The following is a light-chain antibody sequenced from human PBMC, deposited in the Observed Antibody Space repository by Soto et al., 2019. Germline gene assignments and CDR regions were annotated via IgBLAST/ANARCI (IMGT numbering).Light chain of an antibody. J-gene: IGKJ1*01. CDR3: QKYGSSPWT. CDR1: QGIAHY. CDR2: DAS. V-gene: IGKV1-27*01. Sequence: DNEMTQSPSSLSASVGDRVTITCRASQGIAHYVAWYQRKPGKVPKLLIYDASTLQSGVPSRFSGSGSRRDFTLTISSLEPEDVETYYCQKYGSSPWTFGQGTKVDIK.